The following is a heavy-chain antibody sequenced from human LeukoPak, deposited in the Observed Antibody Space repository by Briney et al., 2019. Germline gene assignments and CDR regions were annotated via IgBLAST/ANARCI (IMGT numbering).Heavy chain of an antibody. V-gene: IGHV4-39*07. D-gene: IGHD3-10*01. CDR3: ARDRGVPRPYYFDQ. CDR2: VHYNGST. J-gene: IGHJ4*02. Sequence: SETLSLTCTVSGGSVRSSSYYWDCIRQPPGKGLEWIGSVHYNGSTCYNPSLGGRVIMSIDTSKNQFSLKLTSVTAADTAMYYCARDRGVPRPYYFDQWGQGTLVTVSS. CDR1: GGSVRSSSYY.